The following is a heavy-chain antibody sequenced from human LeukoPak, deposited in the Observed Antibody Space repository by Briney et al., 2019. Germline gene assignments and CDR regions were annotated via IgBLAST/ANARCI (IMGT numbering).Heavy chain of an antibody. CDR2: IYTSGST. V-gene: IGHV4-4*07. D-gene: IGHD3-3*01. J-gene: IGHJ4*02. CDR3: ARDTDYDFWSGYFDY. CDR1: GGSISSYY. Sequence: SQTLSLTCTVSGGSISSYYWSWIRQPAGKGLEWIGRIYTSGSTNYNPSLKSRVTMSVDTSKNQFSLKLSSVTAADTAVYYCARDTDYDFWSGYFDYWGQGTLVTVSS.